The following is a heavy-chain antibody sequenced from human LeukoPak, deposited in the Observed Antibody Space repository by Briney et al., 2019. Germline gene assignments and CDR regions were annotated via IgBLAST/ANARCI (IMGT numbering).Heavy chain of an antibody. CDR2: IYYSGST. J-gene: IGHJ4*02. Sequence: PSETLSLTCTVSGGSISSYYWSWIRQPPGKGLEWIGYIYYSGSTNYNPSLKSRVTISVDTSKNQFSLKLSSVTAADTAVYYCARDYGGSLDYWGQRTLVTVSS. CDR3: ARDYGGSLDY. V-gene: IGHV4-59*01. D-gene: IGHD4-23*01. CDR1: GGSISSYY.